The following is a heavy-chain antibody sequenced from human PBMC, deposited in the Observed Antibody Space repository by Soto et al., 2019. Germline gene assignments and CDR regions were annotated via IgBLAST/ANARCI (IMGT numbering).Heavy chain of an antibody. CDR3: AGELYYDSSGYRKYYFDY. CDR2: IIPIFGTA. Sequence: SVKVSCKASGGTFSIYAISWVGQARGQGLEWMGGIIPIFGTANYAQKFQGRVTVTANESTSTAYMELSSLRSEDTAVYYCAGELYYDSSGYRKYYFDYWGQGTLVTVSS. V-gene: IGHV1-69*13. J-gene: IGHJ4*02. D-gene: IGHD3-22*01. CDR1: GGTFSIYA.